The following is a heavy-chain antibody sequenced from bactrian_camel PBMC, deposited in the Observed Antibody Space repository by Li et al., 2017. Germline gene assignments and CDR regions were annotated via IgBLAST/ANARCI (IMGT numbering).Heavy chain of an antibody. CDR3: AADPSRELWVGYPPYKY. J-gene: IGHJ4*01. CDR1: GSRYSSLC. V-gene: IGHV3S53*01. Sequence: HVQLVESGGGSAQAGGSLRLSCAASGSRYSSLCMGWFRQAPGKEREGVAAIDSDGGTVYADSVKGRFTISKDNAKNTLYLQMNSLKPEDTAVYYCAADPSRELWVGYPPYKYWGQGTQVTVS. CDR2: IDSDGGT. D-gene: IGHD5*01.